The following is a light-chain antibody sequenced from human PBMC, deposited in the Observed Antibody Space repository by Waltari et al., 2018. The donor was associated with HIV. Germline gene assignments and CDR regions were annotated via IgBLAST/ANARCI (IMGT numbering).Light chain of an antibody. CDR3: QAFDSSLSSSVV. J-gene: IGLJ2*01. Sequence: HSVLTQAPYVSGAPGQRVTISCSGSSSTIGAGHDVHWYQQRPGTAPKLPIYGDTYRPSGVADRFAGSNSGTSASLVITGLQPEDDADYYCQAFDSSLSSSVVFGGGTKLTVL. V-gene: IGLV1-40*01. CDR1: SSTIGAGHD. CDR2: GDT.